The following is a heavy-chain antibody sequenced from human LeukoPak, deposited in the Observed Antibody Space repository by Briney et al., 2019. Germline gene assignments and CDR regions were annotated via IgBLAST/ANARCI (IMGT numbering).Heavy chain of an antibody. J-gene: IGHJ6*02. Sequence: KPSETLSPTCTVSGGSISSYYWSWIRQPPGKGLEWIGYIYYSGSTNYNPSLKSRATISVDTSKNQFSLKLSSVAAADTAVYYCARDTYYYDSSGYYPFYYYYGMDVWGQGTTVTVSS. CDR2: IYYSGST. V-gene: IGHV4-59*01. CDR3: ARDTYYYDSSGYYPFYYYYGMDV. D-gene: IGHD3-22*01. CDR1: GGSISSYY.